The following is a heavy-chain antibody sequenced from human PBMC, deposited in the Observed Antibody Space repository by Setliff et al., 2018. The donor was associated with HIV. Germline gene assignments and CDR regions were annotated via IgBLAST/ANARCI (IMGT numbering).Heavy chain of an antibody. CDR2: ILWDVDKR. J-gene: IGHJ6*03. CDR1: GFAVSKYN. D-gene: IGHD5-12*01. CDR3: AKEGEWQRSRGYMDV. V-gene: IGHV3-30*18. Sequence: PGGSLRLSCAASGFAVSKYNMHWVRQAPGKGLEWVAGILWDVDKRYYGDSVKGRFTISRDNSKNTLYLQMKSLRAEDTAVYYCAKEGEWQRSRGYMDVWGKGTTVTVSS.